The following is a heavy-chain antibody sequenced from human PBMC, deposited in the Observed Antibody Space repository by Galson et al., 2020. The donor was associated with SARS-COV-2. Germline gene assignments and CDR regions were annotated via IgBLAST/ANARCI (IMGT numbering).Heavy chain of an antibody. Sequence: GGSLRLSCAGSGFTFSDYETNWVRHGPGQGLEWVSYISSSGTNMYYADSVKGRSTISRDNAKNSLYLQMTSLSAEDTAVYYCASPYLAAASFFGAFDIWGPGTMVTVSS. CDR1: GFTFSDYE. J-gene: IGHJ3*02. CDR2: ISSSGTNM. D-gene: IGHD6-13*01. CDR3: ASPYLAAASFFGAFDI. V-gene: IGHV3-48*03.